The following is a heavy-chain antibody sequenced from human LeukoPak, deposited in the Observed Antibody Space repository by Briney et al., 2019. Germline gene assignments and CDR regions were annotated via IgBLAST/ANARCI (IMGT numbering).Heavy chain of an antibody. CDR3: AKDRKIYDYVWGSYRPYAFDI. CDR1: GFTFSSYG. J-gene: IGHJ3*02. V-gene: IGHV3-30*18. D-gene: IGHD3-16*02. Sequence: PGGSLRLSCAASGFTFSSYGMHWVRQAPGKGLEWVAVISYDGSNKYYADSVKGRFTISRDNSKNTLYLQMNSPRAEDTAVYYCAKDRKIYDYVWGSYRPYAFDIWGQGTMVTVSS. CDR2: ISYDGSNK.